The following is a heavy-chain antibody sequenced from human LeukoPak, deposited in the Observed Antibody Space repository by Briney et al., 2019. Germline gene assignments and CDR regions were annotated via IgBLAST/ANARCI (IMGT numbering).Heavy chain of an antibody. CDR2: IYYSGST. D-gene: IGHD3-22*01. J-gene: IGHJ4*02. CDR1: GGSISSYY. V-gene: IGHV4-59*01. CDR3: ARAYYDSSGYYYQFDY. Sequence: TSETLSLTCTVSGGSISSYYWSWIRQPPGKGLEWIGYIYYSGSTNYNPSLKSRVTISVDRSKNQFSLKLSSVTVADTAVYCCARAYYDSSGYYYQFDYWGQGTLVTVSS.